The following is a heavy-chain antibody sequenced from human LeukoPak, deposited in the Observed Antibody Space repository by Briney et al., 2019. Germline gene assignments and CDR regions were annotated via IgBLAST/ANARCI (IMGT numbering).Heavy chain of an antibody. CDR1: GGSISSYY. CDR3: ARVGPPVYGGIPRFDP. J-gene: IGHJ5*02. D-gene: IGHD4-23*01. CDR2: IYYSGST. Sequence: SETLSLTCTVSGGSISSYYWSWIRQPPGKELEWIGYIYYSGSTNYNPSLKSRVTISVDTSKNQFSLKLSSVTAADTAVYYCARVGPPVYGGIPRFDPWGQGTLVTVSS. V-gene: IGHV4-59*01.